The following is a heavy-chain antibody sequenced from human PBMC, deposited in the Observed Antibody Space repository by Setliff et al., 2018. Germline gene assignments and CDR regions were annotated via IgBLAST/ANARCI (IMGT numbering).Heavy chain of an antibody. D-gene: IGHD2-21*01. V-gene: IGHV3-7*01. CDR1: GFTFSNSW. Sequence: GGSLRLSCAASGFTFSNSWMNWVRRAPGKGLEWVAIIKQDGSEKYYVDSVKGRFTISRDNTRNSLYLQMNSLRAEDTAVYYCSSYLVSWGQGALVTVSS. CDR3: SSYLVS. CDR2: IKQDGSEK. J-gene: IGHJ4*02.